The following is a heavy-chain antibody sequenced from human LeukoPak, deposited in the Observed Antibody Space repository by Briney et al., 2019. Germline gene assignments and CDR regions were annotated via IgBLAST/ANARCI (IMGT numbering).Heavy chain of an antibody. Sequence: PSETLSLTCTVSGGSITSSSYYWGWIRQPPGKGLQWIGSFYYSGSTYYNPSLKSRVTIYVDTSKNQFYLKLSSVTAADTDVYYCARGRRDGYNLEYFDKWGQGTLVTVSS. D-gene: IGHD5-24*01. CDR3: ARGRRDGYNLEYFDK. J-gene: IGHJ4*02. CDR1: GGSITSSSYY. CDR2: FYYSGST. V-gene: IGHV4-39*01.